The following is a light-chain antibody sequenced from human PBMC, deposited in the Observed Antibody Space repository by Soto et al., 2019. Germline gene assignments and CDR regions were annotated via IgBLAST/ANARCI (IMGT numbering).Light chain of an antibody. V-gene: IGKV3-20*01. CDR2: GAS. CDR1: QSISRY. CDR3: QQYGSSPPT. J-gene: IGKJ1*01. Sequence: IVLTQSPGTLSLSPGARTTLSCRASQSISRYLAWYQQKPGQGPRLIIYGASSRATGTPDRSSGSGSGTDFTLTINRLEPEDFALYYCQQYGSSPPTFGQGTKVDIK.